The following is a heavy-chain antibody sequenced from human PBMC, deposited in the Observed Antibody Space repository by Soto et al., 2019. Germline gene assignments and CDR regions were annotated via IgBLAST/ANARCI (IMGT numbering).Heavy chain of an antibody. Sequence: PWETLSLTCTVSGGSISSYYWSWIRQPAGKGLEWIGRIYTSGSTNYNPSLKSRVTMSVDTSKNQYYLKLSSVTAADTAVYYCARVGVTMVRGVITVWFDPWGQGTLVTVSS. CDR2: IYTSGST. CDR1: GGSISSYY. D-gene: IGHD3-10*01. V-gene: IGHV4-4*07. CDR3: ARVGVTMVRGVITVWFDP. J-gene: IGHJ5*02.